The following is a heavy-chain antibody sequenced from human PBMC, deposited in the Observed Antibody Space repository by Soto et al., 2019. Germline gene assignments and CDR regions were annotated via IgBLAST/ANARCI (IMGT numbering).Heavy chain of an antibody. J-gene: IGHJ4*02. D-gene: IGHD6-13*01. CDR3: AREAAAGPRGDY. CDR1: GYTFTSYA. V-gene: IGHV1-3*01. Sequence: VASVKVSCKASGYTFTSYAMHWVRQAPGQRLEWMGWINAGNGNTKYSQKFQGRVTITRDTSASTAYMELSSLRSEDTAVYYCAREAAAGPRGDYWGQGTLVTVSS. CDR2: INAGNGNT.